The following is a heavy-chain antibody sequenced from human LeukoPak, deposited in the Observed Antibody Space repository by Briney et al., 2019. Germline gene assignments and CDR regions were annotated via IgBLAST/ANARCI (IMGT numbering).Heavy chain of an antibody. Sequence: VASVKVSCKASGYTFTGYYMHWVRQAPGQGLEWMGWINPNSGGTNYAQKFQGRVTMTRDTSISTAYMELSRLRSDDTAVYYCARDWPPGIAAAGTVPGGYWGQGTLVTVSS. CDR3: ARDWPPGIAAAGTVPGGY. CDR1: GYTFTGYY. CDR2: INPNSGGT. D-gene: IGHD6-13*01. V-gene: IGHV1-2*02. J-gene: IGHJ4*02.